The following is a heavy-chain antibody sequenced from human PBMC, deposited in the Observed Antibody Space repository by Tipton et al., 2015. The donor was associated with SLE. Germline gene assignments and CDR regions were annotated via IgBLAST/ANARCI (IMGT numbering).Heavy chain of an antibody. D-gene: IGHD3-10*01. CDR2: INHSGST. V-gene: IGHV4-34*01. J-gene: IGHJ3*02. Sequence: LRLSCTVSGGSISSYYWSWIRQPPGKGLEWIGEINHSGSTNYNPSLKSRVTISVDTSKNQFSLKLSSVTAADTAVYYCARVIYGSGTDAFDIWGQGTMVTVSS. CDR1: GGSISSYY. CDR3: ARVIYGSGTDAFDI.